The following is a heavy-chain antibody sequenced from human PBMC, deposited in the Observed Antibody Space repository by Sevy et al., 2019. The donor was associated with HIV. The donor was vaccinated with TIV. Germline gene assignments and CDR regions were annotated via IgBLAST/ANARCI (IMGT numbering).Heavy chain of an antibody. CDR1: GFTFSSYD. D-gene: IGHD3-16*01. V-gene: IGHV3-30*03. CDR3: ARVALTFGGDPYDKHYFMDV. CDR2: ISYDGSNK. Sequence: GGSLRLSCAAPGFTFSSYDMHWVRQAPGKGLEWVAVISYDGSNKFYLDSVKGRFTISRDNSKSTLYLQLSSLRAEDTAVYYSARVALTFGGDPYDKHYFMDVWGKGTTVTVSS. J-gene: IGHJ6*03.